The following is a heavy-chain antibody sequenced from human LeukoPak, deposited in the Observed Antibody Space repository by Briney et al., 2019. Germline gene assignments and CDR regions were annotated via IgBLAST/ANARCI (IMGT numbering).Heavy chain of an antibody. D-gene: IGHD3-3*01. CDR3: ARDSPSPTYDLGDAFDI. CDR2: IIPIFGTA. Sequence: ASVKVSCKASGYTFTDYYMHWVRQAPGQGLEWMERIIPIFGTANYAQKFQGRVTITTDESTSTAYMELSSLRSEDTAVYYCARDSPSPTYDLGDAFDIWGQGTMVTVSS. V-gene: IGHV1-69*05. J-gene: IGHJ3*02. CDR1: GYTFTDYY.